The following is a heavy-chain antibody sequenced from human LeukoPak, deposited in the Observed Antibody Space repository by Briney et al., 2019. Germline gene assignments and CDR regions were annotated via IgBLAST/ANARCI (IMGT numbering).Heavy chain of an antibody. CDR1: GGSISSYY. V-gene: IGHV4-4*07. CDR3: ARDTARGSGSYYHLYFDY. Sequence: PSETLSLTCTVPGGSISSYYWSWIRQPAGKGLEWIGRIYTSGSTNYNPSLKSRVTMSVDTSKNQFSLKLSSVTAADTAVYYCARDTARGSGSYYHLYFDYWGQGTLVTVSS. CDR2: IYTSGST. D-gene: IGHD3-10*01. J-gene: IGHJ4*01.